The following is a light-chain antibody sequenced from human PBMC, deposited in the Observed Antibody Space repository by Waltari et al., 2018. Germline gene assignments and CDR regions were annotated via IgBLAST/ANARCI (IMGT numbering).Light chain of an antibody. J-gene: IGLJ2*01. CDR1: ALPKQH. CDR3: QSADSSGTYVI. CDR2: KNN. Sequence: SYELTQPPSVSVSPGQPARITCSGGALPKQHAYWYQQKAGQAPVLVVDKNNERPSGIPERLSGSSSGQTVTLTISGVQAEDEADYYCQSADSSGTYVIFGGGTKLTVL. V-gene: IGLV3-25*03.